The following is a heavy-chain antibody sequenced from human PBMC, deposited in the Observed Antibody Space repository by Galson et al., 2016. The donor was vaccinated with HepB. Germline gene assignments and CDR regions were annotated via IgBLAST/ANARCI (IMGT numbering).Heavy chain of an antibody. V-gene: IGHV4-4*02. CDR1: GGSISSTNW. Sequence: SETLSLTCAVSGGSISSTNWWTWVRQPPGKGLEWIGEIYQSGSTNYNPSLKSRPTISVDKSKNQFSLKLTSVTAADTAVYYCAREYGSGKSAFDIWGQGTMVTVSS. CDR3: AREYGSGKSAFDI. D-gene: IGHD3-10*01. CDR2: IYQSGST. J-gene: IGHJ3*02.